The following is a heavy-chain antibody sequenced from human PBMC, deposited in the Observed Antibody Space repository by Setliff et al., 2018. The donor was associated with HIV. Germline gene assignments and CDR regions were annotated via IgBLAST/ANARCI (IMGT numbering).Heavy chain of an antibody. D-gene: IGHD3-16*02. Sequence: GGSLRLSCATSGFTFSYYGMHWVRQAPGKGLEWVTFIRHDGINEDYRDSVKGRFSVSRDNSKNTVFLQMNSLRVEDTAVYYCARDKTGRYRYSDAFDIWGQETMVTVSS. CDR3: ARDKTGRYRYSDAFDI. J-gene: IGHJ3*02. CDR2: IRHDGINE. V-gene: IGHV3-30*02. CDR1: GFTFSYYG.